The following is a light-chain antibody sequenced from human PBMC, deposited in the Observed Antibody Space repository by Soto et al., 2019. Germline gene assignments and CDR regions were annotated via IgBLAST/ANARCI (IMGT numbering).Light chain of an antibody. CDR1: QGIGET. V-gene: IGKV3-15*01. CDR2: DTS. J-gene: IGKJ5*01. Sequence: PGEGATLSCRASQGIGETLAWYQHKPGQTPRLLIYDTSTRATGVPTRFSGSRSGAEFTLTINSLQYEDFAVYYCQQRFDWHKITFGQGTRLEIK. CDR3: QQRFDWHKIT.